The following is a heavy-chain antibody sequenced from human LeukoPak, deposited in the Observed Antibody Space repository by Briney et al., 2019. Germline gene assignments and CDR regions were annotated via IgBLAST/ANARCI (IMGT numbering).Heavy chain of an antibody. D-gene: IGHD2-8*01. J-gene: IGHJ5*02. V-gene: IGHV1-2*02. CDR1: GYTFIGCH. CDR2: INSNSGGT. Sequence: WASVTDSFMSSGYTFIGCHIHGLRPAPSQGLAAMGLINSNSGGTNYAQKFQGRVKVTRDTSISKAYMELSRQRTDDTAVYYCARDVGYCTNGVCYEWFDPWGQGTLVTVSS. CDR3: ARDVGYCTNGVCYEWFDP.